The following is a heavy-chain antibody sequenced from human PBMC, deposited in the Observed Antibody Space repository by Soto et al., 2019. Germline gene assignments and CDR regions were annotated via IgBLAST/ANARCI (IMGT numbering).Heavy chain of an antibody. Sequence: EVQLVESGGSLVQPGGSLRLSCAASGLTVSSNYMSWVRQAPGKGLEWVSVIHSGDNVYYADSVKGRFTISRDNSKNTLHLQMNNLRADDTAVYYCARVEEGWFDPWGQGTLVTVSS. CDR1: GLTVSSNY. CDR3: ARVEEGWFDP. V-gene: IGHV3-66*01. J-gene: IGHJ5*02. D-gene: IGHD3-3*01. CDR2: IHSGDNV.